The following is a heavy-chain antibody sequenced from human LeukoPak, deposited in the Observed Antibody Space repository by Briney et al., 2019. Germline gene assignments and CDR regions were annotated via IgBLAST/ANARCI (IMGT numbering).Heavy chain of an antibody. CDR1: GYTFTGYY. D-gene: IGHD5-12*01. J-gene: IGHJ5*02. CDR3: ARGLGNNWFDP. CDR2: INPNSGGT. V-gene: IGHV1-2*02. Sequence: ASVTVSCKASGYTFTGYYMLWVRQAPGQGLEWTGWINPNSGGTNYAQKFQGRVTMTRDTSISTAYMELSRLRSDDTAVYYCARGLGNNWFDPWGQGTLVTVSS.